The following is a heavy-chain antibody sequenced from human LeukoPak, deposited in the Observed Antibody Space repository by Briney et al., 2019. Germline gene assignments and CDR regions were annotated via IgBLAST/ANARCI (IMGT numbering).Heavy chain of an antibody. CDR3: ARDPQQLVGATGGGFNF. J-gene: IGHJ4*02. V-gene: IGHV1-18*01. Sequence: RASVKVSCKASGYTFTSYGISWVRQAPGQGLEWMGWISAYNGNTNYAQKLQGRVTMTTGTSTSTAYMELRSLRSDDTAVYYCARDPQQLVGATGGGFNFWGQGTLVTVSS. D-gene: IGHD1-26*01. CDR2: ISAYNGNT. CDR1: GYTFTSYG.